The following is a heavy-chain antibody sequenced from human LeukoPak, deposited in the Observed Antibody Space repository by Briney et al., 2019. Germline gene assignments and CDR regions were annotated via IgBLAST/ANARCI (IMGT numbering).Heavy chain of an antibody. CDR1: GFTFSGCA. D-gene: IGHD5-18*01. CDR3: AAGVGYTYGLSLGATALISDI. J-gene: IGHJ3*02. Sequence: ASVKVSCKASGFTFSGCAMQWLRQARGQRLEWIGWIVVGTGKKDYAQRFQERVTITTDMTTSTAYMELSSLRSEDTAVYYCAAGVGYTYGLSLGATALISDIWGQGTMVTVSS. V-gene: IGHV1-58*02. CDR2: IVVGTGKK.